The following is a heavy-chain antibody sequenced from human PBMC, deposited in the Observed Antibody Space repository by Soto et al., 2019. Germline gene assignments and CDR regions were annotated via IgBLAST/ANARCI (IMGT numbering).Heavy chain of an antibody. J-gene: IGHJ5*02. V-gene: IGHV1-46*01. D-gene: IGHD3-3*01. CDR3: ARDLNYDFYDL. CDR2: IFPGGGST. Sequence: GASVKVSCKTSEYTFSNYYIHWVRQAPGYGLEWMGKIFPGGGSTRYAQKFQGRVTMTRDTSTSTVYMELSSLGSEDTAVYYCARDLNYDFYDLWGQGTLVTVSS. CDR1: EYTFSNYY.